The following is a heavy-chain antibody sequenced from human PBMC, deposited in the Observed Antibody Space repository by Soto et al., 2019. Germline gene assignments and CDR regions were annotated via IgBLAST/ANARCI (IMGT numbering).Heavy chain of an antibody. CDR3: ARPLVAPVAGPYYYGMDV. J-gene: IGHJ6*02. Sequence: QIQLVESGGGVVQPGRSLRLSCTASGFTFNSYGFNWVRQAPGKGLEWVAVIWYDGNTKYYADSVKGRFTISRDNLKNTLYLQMNTLPADDTAVYYCARPLVAPVAGPYYYGMDVWGQGTTVTVSS. CDR1: GFTFNSYG. D-gene: IGHD6-19*01. V-gene: IGHV3-33*01. CDR2: IWYDGNTK.